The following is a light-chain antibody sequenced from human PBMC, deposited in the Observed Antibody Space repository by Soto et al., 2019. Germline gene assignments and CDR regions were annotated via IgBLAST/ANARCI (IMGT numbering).Light chain of an antibody. CDR3: QLYNRNTWS. V-gene: IGKV1-5*01. J-gene: IGKJ1*01. CDR2: GAS. Sequence: DSQMTQSPSTLSASVGGRVTITCRASQSVGTWVAWYQQKPGKAPKLLIYGASNLESGVPSRFSGSGSGTEFTLTITTLQPDDFATYFCQLYNRNTWSFGPGTKV. CDR1: QSVGTW.